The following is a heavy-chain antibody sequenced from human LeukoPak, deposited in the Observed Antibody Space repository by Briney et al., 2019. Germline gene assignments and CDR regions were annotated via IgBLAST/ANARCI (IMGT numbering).Heavy chain of an antibody. D-gene: IGHD6-13*01. J-gene: IGHJ4*02. V-gene: IGHV3-69-1*01. CDR3: ARGDIAAAGTTY. CDR2: ISSSSYI. CDR1: GFTVSSNY. Sequence: GGSLRLSCAASGFTVSSNYMSWVRQAPGKGLEWVSSISSSSYIYYADSVKGRFTISRDNAKNSLYLQMNSLRAEDTAVYYCARGDIAAAGTTYWGQGTLVTVSS.